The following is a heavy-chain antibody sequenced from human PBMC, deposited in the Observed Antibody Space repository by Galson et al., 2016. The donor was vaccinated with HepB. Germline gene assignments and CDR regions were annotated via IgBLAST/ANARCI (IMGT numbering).Heavy chain of an antibody. CDR1: GFTFDNFA. D-gene: IGHD6-6*01. CDR2: IVDSGLST. CDR3: AKDRRGIAALDS. Sequence: SLRLSCAASGFTFDNFAMAWVRQAPGKGLEWVSLIVDSGLSTYYADSVKGRFTVSRDNSKNSLYLQMNSLRAEDTAVYYCAKDRRGIAALDSWGQGTLVTVSS. J-gene: IGHJ4*02. V-gene: IGHV3-23*01.